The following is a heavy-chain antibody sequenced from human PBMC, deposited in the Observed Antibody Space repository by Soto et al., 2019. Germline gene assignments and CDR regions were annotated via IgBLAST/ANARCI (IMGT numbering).Heavy chain of an antibody. CDR2: ISSSGTYI. CDR1: GFTFSSYS. CDR3: ARGDGVGGPTAHFDY. J-gene: IGHJ4*02. V-gene: IGHV3-21*01. Sequence: EVQLVESGGGLVKPGGSLRLSCAASGFTFSSYSMNWVRQAPGRGLEWVSSISSSGTYIYYADSVKGRFTISRDKAKNALFLQMNSLRAEDTDVYYCARGDGVGGPTAHFDYRGQGTLVPVSS. D-gene: IGHD1-26*01.